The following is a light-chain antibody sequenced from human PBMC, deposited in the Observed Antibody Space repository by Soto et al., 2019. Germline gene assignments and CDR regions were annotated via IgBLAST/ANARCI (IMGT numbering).Light chain of an antibody. Sequence: QSVLTEPRWASGSIGQSVAISCTGTSSDVGGYNYVSWYQQHPGKAPKLMIYEVNKRPSGVPDRFSGSKSGNTASLTVSGLQAEDEADYYCSSYAGSSNVFGTGPKVTVL. J-gene: IGLJ1*01. CDR3: SSYAGSSNV. CDR2: EVN. CDR1: SSDVGGYNY. V-gene: IGLV2-8*01.